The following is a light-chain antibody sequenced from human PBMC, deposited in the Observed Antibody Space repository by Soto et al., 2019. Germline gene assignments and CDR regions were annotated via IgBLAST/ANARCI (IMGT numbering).Light chain of an antibody. J-gene: IGKJ1*01. CDR1: QSVSSNY. CDR3: QQYGSSPWT. CDR2: GAS. V-gene: IGKV3-20*01. Sequence: EIVLMQSPGTLSLSQGERATLSCRASQSVSSNYLAWYQQKPGQAPRLLIYGASSRTTGIPDRFSGSGSGTDFTLTITRLEPEDFAVYYCQQYGSSPWTFGQGTKVDIK.